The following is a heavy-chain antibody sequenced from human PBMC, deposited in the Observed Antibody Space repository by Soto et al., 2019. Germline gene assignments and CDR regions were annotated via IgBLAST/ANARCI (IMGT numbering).Heavy chain of an antibody. CDR3: ARGGAGLYYYYYGMDV. J-gene: IGHJ6*02. V-gene: IGHV1-18*01. D-gene: IGHD6-19*01. CDR2: ISVYNGNT. CDR1: GYTFTKYA. Sequence: QVQLVQSGAEVKKPGASVKVSCKASGYTFTKYAISWMRQAPGQGLEWMGWISVYNGNTKYAENFQDRVTVTTDKXTXXDHMELRSLRSDDTAVYYCARGGAGLYYYYYGMDVWGQGPTVTVPS.